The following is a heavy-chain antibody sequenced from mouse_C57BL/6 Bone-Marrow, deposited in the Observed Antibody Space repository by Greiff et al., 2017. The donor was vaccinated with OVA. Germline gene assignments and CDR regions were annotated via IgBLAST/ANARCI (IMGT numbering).Heavy chain of an antibody. V-gene: IGHV1-52*01. J-gene: IGHJ2*01. Sequence: QVQLQQPGAELVRPGSSVKLSCKASGYTFTSYWMHWVKQRPIQGLEWIGNIDPSDSDTHYNQKFKDKATLTVDKSSSTAYMQLSSRTSEDSAGDYCARGGCGSSYNFYCWGQGTTLTVSS. CDR2: IDPSDSDT. CDR3: ARGGCGSSYNFYC. CDR1: GYTFTSYW. D-gene: IGHD1-1*01.